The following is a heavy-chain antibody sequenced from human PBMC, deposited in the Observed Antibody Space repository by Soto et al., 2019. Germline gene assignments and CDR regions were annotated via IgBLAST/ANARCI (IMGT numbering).Heavy chain of an antibody. J-gene: IGHJ4*02. CDR1: GGTFSTHA. Sequence: ASVKVSCKASGGTFSTHAIIWVRQAPGHGLEWMGGIIPISGTTYYTQKFQGRVTITADEPTSTAFMELSSLKSEDTAVFYCVRDSGAKLSSSWGQGTLVTVSS. D-gene: IGHD6-13*01. CDR2: IIPISGTT. CDR3: VRDSGAKLSSS. V-gene: IGHV1-69*13.